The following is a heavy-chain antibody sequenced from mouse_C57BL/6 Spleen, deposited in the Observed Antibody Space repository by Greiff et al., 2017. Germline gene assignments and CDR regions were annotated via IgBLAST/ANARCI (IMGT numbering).Heavy chain of an antibody. J-gene: IGHJ4*01. Sequence: VQLQQSGAELVKPGASVKISCKASGYAFSSYWMNWVKQRPGKGLEWIGQIYPGDGDTNYNGKFKGKATLTADKSSSTAYMQLSSLTSEDSAVYFCATITTVVATNAMDYWGQGTSVTVSS. CDR3: ATITTVVATNAMDY. CDR1: GYAFSSYW. D-gene: IGHD1-1*01. V-gene: IGHV1-80*01. CDR2: IYPGDGDT.